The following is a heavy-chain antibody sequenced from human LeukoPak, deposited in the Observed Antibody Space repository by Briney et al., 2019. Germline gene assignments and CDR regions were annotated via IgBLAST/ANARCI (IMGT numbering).Heavy chain of an antibody. D-gene: IGHD3-9*01. Sequence: PSETLSLTCTVSGASVSSGSYYWSWIRQPPGKGLEWTGYIYYSGPTNYTPSLKSRLTLSVDTSKHQFSLRLSSVTATDTALNYCARGDILTGFYLYYFDYWGQGTLVTVSS. CDR2: IYYSGPT. V-gene: IGHV4-61*01. J-gene: IGHJ4*02. CDR1: GASVSSGSYY. CDR3: ARGDILTGFYLYYFDY.